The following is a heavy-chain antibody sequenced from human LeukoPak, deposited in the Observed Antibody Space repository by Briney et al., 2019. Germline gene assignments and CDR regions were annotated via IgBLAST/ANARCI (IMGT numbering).Heavy chain of an antibody. CDR2: IYYSGST. CDR1: GDSIYSGDYY. V-gene: IGHV4-30-4*08. CDR3: ARDTAGDYSYYHGMDV. D-gene: IGHD5-18*01. Sequence: PSQTLSLTCTVSGDSIYSGDYYWSWIRQPPGKGLEWIAYIYYSGSTYYNPSLKSRVTISIDTSKNQFSLKLRSVTAADTAAYFCARDTAGDYSYYHGMDVWGQGTTVTVSS. J-gene: IGHJ6*02.